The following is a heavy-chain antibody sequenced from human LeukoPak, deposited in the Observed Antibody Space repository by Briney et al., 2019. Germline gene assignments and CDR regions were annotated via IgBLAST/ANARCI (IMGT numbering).Heavy chain of an antibody. CDR3: ARGGGSIAAAGNPPFDY. Sequence: SETLSLTRSVSGGSMNSHYWSWIRQPPGKRLGWIGYIFNTGNTNYNPSLASRVTMSVDTSRAQFSLKLSSVTAADTAVYYCARGGGSIAAAGNPPFDYWGQGTLVTVSS. CDR1: GGSMNSHY. CDR2: IFNTGNT. J-gene: IGHJ4*02. D-gene: IGHD6-13*01. V-gene: IGHV4-59*11.